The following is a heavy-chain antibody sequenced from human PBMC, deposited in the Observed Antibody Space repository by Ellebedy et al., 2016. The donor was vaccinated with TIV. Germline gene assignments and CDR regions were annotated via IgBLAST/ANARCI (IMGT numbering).Heavy chain of an antibody. D-gene: IGHD3-16*01. CDR3: TRDWPYYDSGTVKGWSDA. Sequence: AASVKVSCKASGYTFTNYGITWVRQAPGQGLEWMGWISAHNGNTIYAQKFQGRVTMTTDTPTSTAYMEMRSLRSDDTAQFYCTRDWPYYDSGTVKGWSDAWGQGTLVTVSS. V-gene: IGHV1-18*04. J-gene: IGHJ5*02. CDR1: GYTFTNYG. CDR2: ISAHNGNT.